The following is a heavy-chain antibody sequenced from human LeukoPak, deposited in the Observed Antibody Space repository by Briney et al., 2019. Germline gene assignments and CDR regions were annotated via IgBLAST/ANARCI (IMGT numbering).Heavy chain of an antibody. CDR2: ITSGGSYI. D-gene: IGHD1-26*01. CDR3: ARDPYSGSYGPYYYYYMDV. Sequence: PGGSLRLSCAASGFTFSNYSMNWVRQAPGKVLEWVSSITSGGSYIFYADSVKGRFTISRDNAKNSLYLQMNSLGPDDTAVYFCARDPYSGSYGPYYYYYMDVWGKGTTVTVAS. CDR1: GFTFSNYS. V-gene: IGHV3-21*01. J-gene: IGHJ6*03.